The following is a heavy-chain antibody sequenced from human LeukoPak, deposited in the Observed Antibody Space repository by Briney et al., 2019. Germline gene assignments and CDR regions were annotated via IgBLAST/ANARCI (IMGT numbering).Heavy chain of an antibody. CDR2: ISSSGGTI. Sequence: PGGSLRLSCAASGFTFSDYYMNWIRQAPGKGLEWVSYISSSGGTIYYADSVKGRFTISRDNAKNSLYLQMNSLRVEDTAVYYCAGRIPAARFDPWGQGTLVTVSS. J-gene: IGHJ5*02. V-gene: IGHV3-11*04. CDR1: GFTFSDYY. CDR3: AGRIPAARFDP. D-gene: IGHD6-25*01.